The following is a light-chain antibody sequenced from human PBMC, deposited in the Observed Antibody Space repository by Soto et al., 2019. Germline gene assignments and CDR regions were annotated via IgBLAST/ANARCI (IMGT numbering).Light chain of an antibody. Sequence: QSALTQPASVSGSPGQSITISCIGTSTDIGTYNYVAWYQQHPAKTPKLIIYPVSYRPSGASNRFSGSKSANTASLTVSGLQAEDEADYYCSSYTTAGTYVFGPGTKVTVL. CDR2: PVS. CDR3: SSYTTAGTYV. J-gene: IGLJ1*01. CDR1: STDIGTYNY. V-gene: IGLV2-14*01.